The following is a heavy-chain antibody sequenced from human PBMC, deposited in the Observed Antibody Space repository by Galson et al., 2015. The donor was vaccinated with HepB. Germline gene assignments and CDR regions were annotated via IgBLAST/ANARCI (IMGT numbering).Heavy chain of an antibody. D-gene: IGHD6-13*01. Sequence: SLRLSCAASGFTFSSYAMHWVRQAPGKGLEWVAVISYDGSNKYYADSVKGRFTISRDNSKNTLYLQMNSLRAEDTAVYYCARGSSSWYNWFDPWGQGTLVTVSS. CDR1: GFTFSSYA. CDR3: ARGSSSWYNWFDP. J-gene: IGHJ5*02. V-gene: IGHV3-30-3*01. CDR2: ISYDGSNK.